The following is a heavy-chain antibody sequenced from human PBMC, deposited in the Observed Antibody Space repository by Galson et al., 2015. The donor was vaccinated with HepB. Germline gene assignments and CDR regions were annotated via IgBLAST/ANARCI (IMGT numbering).Heavy chain of an antibody. CDR1: GGSVSNSDYY. Sequence: SETLSLTCSVSGGSVSNSDYYWGWIRQPPGKGLEWVGNIYYSGNTYYNPSLKGRVTISVDTSKNQFSLKLNPVTAADTAVYYCARLAGTYYYFYYMDVWGQGTTVTVS. CDR3: ARLAGTYYYFYYMDV. CDR2: IYYSGNT. V-gene: IGHV4-39*01. J-gene: IGHJ6*02.